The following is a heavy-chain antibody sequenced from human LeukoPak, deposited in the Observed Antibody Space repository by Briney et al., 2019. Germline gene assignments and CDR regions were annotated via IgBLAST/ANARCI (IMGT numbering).Heavy chain of an antibody. J-gene: IGHJ4*02. CDR1: GGTFSSYA. Sequence: SVKVSCKASGGTFSSYAISWVRQAPGQGLEWMGGIIPIFGTANYAQKFQGRVTITADESTSTAYMELSSLRSEDTAVYYCAREYSHRGFFDYWGQGTLVTVSS. D-gene: IGHD6-13*01. V-gene: IGHV1-69*13. CDR2: IIPIFGTA. CDR3: AREYSHRGFFDY.